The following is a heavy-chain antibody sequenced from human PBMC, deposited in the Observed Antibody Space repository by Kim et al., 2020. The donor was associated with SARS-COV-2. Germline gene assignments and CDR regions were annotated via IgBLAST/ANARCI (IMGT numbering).Heavy chain of an antibody. V-gene: IGHV4-59*01. CDR3: ARVWGSYRYPDY. D-gene: IGHD3-16*02. Sequence: NYNPSLKSRVTISVDTSKNQFSLKLSSVTAADTALYYCARVWGSYRYPDYWGQGTLVTVSS. J-gene: IGHJ4*02.